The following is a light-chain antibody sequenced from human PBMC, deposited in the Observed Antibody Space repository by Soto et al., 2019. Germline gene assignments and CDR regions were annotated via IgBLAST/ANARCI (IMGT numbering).Light chain of an antibody. CDR1: QSISSY. V-gene: IGKV1-39*01. J-gene: IGKJ2*01. CDR3: QQSYSTPYT. Sequence: DIQMTQSPSSLSASVGARVTITCRASQSISSYLNWYQQKPGKAPKLLIYAASTLQSGVPSRFSGSGSGTEFTRTISIRLPEDFATYYFQQSYSTPYTFGQGTKLEIK. CDR2: AAS.